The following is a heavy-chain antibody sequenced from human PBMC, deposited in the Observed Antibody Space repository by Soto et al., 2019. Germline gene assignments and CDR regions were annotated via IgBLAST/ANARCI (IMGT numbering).Heavy chain of an antibody. CDR1: GGSISSGDYY. CDR2: IYYSGST. J-gene: IGHJ4*02. CDR3: ARDGGDYSDSRGPL. V-gene: IGHV4-30-4*01. Sequence: SETLSLTCTVSGGSISSGDYYWSWIRQPPGKGLEWIGYIYYSGSTYYSPSLKSRVTISVDTPKNQFSLKLSSVTAADTAVYYCARDGGDYSDSRGPLWGQGTLVTVSS. D-gene: IGHD3-22*01.